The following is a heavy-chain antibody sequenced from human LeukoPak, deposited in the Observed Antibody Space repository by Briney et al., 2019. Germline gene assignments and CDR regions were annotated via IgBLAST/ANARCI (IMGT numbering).Heavy chain of an antibody. CDR2: LNPGGGGT. CDR3: ARSSGWYAVDY. D-gene: IGHD6-19*01. J-gene: IGHJ4*02. CDR1: GYTFTTYY. V-gene: IGHV1-46*01. Sequence: ASGKVSFMASGYTFTTYYMHWVRRSPGQGLGGRGILNPGGGGTRYTQKFQGRVTMTGDTSTITVYMELSSLRSEDTAVYYCARSSGWYAVDYWGQGTLVTVSS.